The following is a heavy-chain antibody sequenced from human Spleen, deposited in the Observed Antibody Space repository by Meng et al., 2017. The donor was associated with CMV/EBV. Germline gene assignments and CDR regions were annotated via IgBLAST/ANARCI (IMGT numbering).Heavy chain of an antibody. D-gene: IGHD1-1*01. V-gene: IGHV3-53*01. J-gene: IGHJ3*02. CDR3: ARDRGTGDDAFDI. CDR1: GFSVRSNY. Sequence: GGSLRLSCAASGFSVRSNYMSWVRQAPGKGLEWVSVIYSGGSTDHADSVKGRFTISRDNSKNTLYLQMNSLRAEDTAVYYCARDRGTGDDAFDIWGQGTMVTVSS. CDR2: IYSGGST.